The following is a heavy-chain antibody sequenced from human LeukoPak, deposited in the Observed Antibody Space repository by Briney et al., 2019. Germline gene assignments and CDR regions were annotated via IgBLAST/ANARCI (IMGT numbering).Heavy chain of an antibody. D-gene: IGHD3-10*01. CDR1: SGSFSGYF. Sequence: PSETLSLTCAVYSGSFSGYFWSWIRQPPGKGLEWIGEINDIGNTNYDPSPRSRVTISVDTSKNQFSLSLTSATAADTAVYFCARLGSVGYYNYQYMDIWGNGTTVTVSS. J-gene: IGHJ6*03. CDR2: INDIGNT. CDR3: ARLGSVGYYNYQYMDI. V-gene: IGHV4-34*01.